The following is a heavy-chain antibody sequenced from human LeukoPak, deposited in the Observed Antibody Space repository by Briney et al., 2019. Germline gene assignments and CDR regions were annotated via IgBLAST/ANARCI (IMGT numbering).Heavy chain of an antibody. J-gene: IGHJ5*02. CDR2: INPNSGGT. CDR1: GYTFTGYY. Sequence: ASVKVSCKASGYTFTGYYMHWVRQAPGQGREWMGWINPNSGGTNYAQKFQGRVTMTRDTSISTAYMELSRLRSDDTAVYYCARDPYIVVVPAAENWFDPWGQGTLVTVSS. D-gene: IGHD2-2*01. CDR3: ARDPYIVVVPAAENWFDP. V-gene: IGHV1-2*02.